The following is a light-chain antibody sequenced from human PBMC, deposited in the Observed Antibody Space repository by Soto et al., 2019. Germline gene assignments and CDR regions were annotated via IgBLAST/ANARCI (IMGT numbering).Light chain of an antibody. CDR1: QSISSY. CDR2: AAS. J-gene: IGKJ1*01. CDR3: QQRYSTPPT. V-gene: IGKV1-39*01. Sequence: DIQMTQSPASLSASVGDSVTITCRASQSISSYLNWYQQKPGKAPKLLIYAASSLQSGVTSRFSGSGSGTDFTLTISSLQPEDVATYYCQQRYSTPPTFGQGTKVEIK.